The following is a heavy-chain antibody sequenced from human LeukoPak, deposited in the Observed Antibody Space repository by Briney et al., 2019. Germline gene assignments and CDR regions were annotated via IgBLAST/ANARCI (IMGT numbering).Heavy chain of an antibody. CDR1: GFTFDDYA. CDR3: TKEYFGATLGGQRADY. J-gene: IGHJ4*02. V-gene: IGHV3-9*01. D-gene: IGHD3-16*01. Sequence: GGSLRLSCVASGFTFDDYAMHWVRQAPGKGLEWVSGISWDSGNIGYADSVKGRFTISRDNARHSLYLQMNSLRPEDTALYYCTKEYFGATLGGQRADYWGQGTLVTVSS. CDR2: ISWDSGNI.